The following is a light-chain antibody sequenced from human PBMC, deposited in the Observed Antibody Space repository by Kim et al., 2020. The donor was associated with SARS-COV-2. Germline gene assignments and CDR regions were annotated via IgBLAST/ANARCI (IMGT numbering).Light chain of an antibody. J-gene: IGLJ3*02. V-gene: IGLV4-69*01. CDR3: QTWGTGIWV. CDR2: LNSDGSH. CDR1: SGHSSYP. Sequence: QLVLTQSPSASASLGASVKLTCTLSSGHSSYPIAWHQQQPEKAPRFLMRLNSDGSHNKGDGIPDRFSGSSSGAERYLTISSLQSEDEADYYCQTWGTGIWVFGGGTQLTVL.